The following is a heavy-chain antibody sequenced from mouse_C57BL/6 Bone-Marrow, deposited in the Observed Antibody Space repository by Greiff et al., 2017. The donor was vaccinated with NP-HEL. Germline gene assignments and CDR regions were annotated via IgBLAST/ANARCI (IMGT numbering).Heavy chain of an antibody. D-gene: IGHD2-5*01. V-gene: IGHV5-6*02. CDR3: ARQDPYSNYDY. Sequence: EVKLVESGGDLVKPGGSLKLSCAASGFTFSSYGMSWVRQTPDKRLEWVATISSGGSYTYYPDSVKGRFTISRDNAKNTLYLQMSSLKSEDTAMYYCARQDPYSNYDYWGQGTTLTVSS. CDR2: ISSGGSYT. J-gene: IGHJ2*01. CDR1: GFTFSSYG.